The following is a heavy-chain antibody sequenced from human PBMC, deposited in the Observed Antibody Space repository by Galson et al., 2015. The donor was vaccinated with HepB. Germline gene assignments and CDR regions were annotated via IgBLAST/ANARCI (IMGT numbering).Heavy chain of an antibody. CDR1: GFSLSNARMG. Sequence: PALVKPTQTLTLTCTVSGFSLSNARMGVSWIRQPPGKALEWLAHIFSNDEKSYSTSLKSRLTISKDTSKSQVVLTMTNMEPVDTATYYCARIGRYSYGLYYFDYWGQGTLVTVSS. J-gene: IGHJ4*02. V-gene: IGHV2-26*01. CDR2: IFSNDEK. CDR3: ARIGRYSYGLYYFDY. D-gene: IGHD5-18*01.